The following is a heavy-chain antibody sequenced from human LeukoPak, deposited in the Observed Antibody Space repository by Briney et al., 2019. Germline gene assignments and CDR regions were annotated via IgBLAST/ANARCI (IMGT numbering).Heavy chain of an antibody. J-gene: IGHJ4*02. Sequence: GGSLRLSCAASGFAVGSNYMSWVRQAPGKGLEWVSVIYSSGATYYGDSVRGRFNTSRETSKNTLYLKMNSLKAEDTALYFCTRLWYYDSSNYSYHFQSWDQGTLVTVSS. CDR3: TRLWYYDSSNYSYHFQS. CDR1: GFAVGSNY. CDR2: IYSSGAT. V-gene: IGHV3-66*04. D-gene: IGHD3-22*01.